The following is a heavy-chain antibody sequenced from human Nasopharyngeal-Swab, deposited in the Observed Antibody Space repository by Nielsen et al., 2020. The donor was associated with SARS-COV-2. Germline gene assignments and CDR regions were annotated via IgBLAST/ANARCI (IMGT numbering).Heavy chain of an antibody. CDR3: TTGGRWELRPIDY. J-gene: IGHJ4*02. V-gene: IGHV3-15*01. CDR1: GLTFSNAW. D-gene: IGHD1-26*01. CDR2: IKSKTDGGTT. Sequence: GGSLRLSCAASGLTFSNAWMSWVRQAPGKGLEWVGRIKSKTDGGTTDYAAPVKGRFTISRDDSKNTLYLQMSSLKTEDTAVYYCTTGGRWELRPIDYWGQGTLVTVSS.